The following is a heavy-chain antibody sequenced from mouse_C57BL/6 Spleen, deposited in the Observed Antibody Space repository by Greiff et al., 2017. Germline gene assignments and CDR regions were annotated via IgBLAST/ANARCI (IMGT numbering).Heavy chain of an antibody. D-gene: IGHD6-5*01. CDR3: ASSYYY. CDR1: GYAFSSSW. Sequence: QVQLQQSGPELVKPGASVKISCKASGYAFSSSWMNWVKQRLGKGLEWIGRIYPGDGDTNYNGKFKGKATLTADKSSSTAYMQLSSLTSEDSAVYFCASSYYYWGQGTTLTVSS. CDR2: IYPGDGDT. V-gene: IGHV1-82*01. J-gene: IGHJ2*01.